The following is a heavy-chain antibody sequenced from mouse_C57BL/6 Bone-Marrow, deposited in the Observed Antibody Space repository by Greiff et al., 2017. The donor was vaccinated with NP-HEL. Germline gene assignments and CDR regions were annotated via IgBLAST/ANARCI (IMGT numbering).Heavy chain of an antibody. Sequence: EVQVVESGGGLVKPGGSLKLSCAASGFTFSDYGMHWVRQAPEKGLEWVAYISSGSSTIYYADTVKGRFTISRDNAKNTLFLQMSSLGSEDTAMYYCARHDYLYYYARGYWGQGTSVTVSS. CDR3: ARHDYLYYYARGY. V-gene: IGHV5-17*01. CDR2: ISSGSSTI. J-gene: IGHJ4*01. CDR1: GFTFSDYG. D-gene: IGHD2-4*01.